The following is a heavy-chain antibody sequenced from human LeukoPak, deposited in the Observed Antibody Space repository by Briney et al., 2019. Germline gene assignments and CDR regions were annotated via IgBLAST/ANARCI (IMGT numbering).Heavy chain of an antibody. V-gene: IGHV3-11*01. CDR3: ARAVDDYVWGSLLFSDYGMDV. CDR2: ISSSGSTI. CDR1: GFTFSDYY. J-gene: IGHJ6*02. Sequence: GGSLRLSCAASGFTFSDYYMSWIRQAPGKGLEWVSYISSSGSTIYYADSVKGRFTISRDNAKNSLYLQMNSLRAEDTAVYYCARAVDDYVWGSLLFSDYGMDVWGQGTTVTVSS. D-gene: IGHD3-16*01.